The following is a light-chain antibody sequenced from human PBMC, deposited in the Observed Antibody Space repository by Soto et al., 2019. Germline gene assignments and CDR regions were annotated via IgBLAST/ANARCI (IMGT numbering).Light chain of an antibody. V-gene: IGLV2-8*01. Sequence: QSVLTQPPSASGSPGQSVTISCTGTSSDVGAYRYVSWYQHHPGKAPKVLIFEVTMRPSGVPDRFSGSKSGNTASLTVSGLQPEDEADYYCSSYAGSDNFVLFGGGTKLTVL. CDR2: EVT. CDR1: SSDVGAYRY. CDR3: SSYAGSDNFVL. J-gene: IGLJ2*01.